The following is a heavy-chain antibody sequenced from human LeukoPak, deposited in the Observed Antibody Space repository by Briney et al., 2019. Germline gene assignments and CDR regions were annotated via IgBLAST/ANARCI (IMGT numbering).Heavy chain of an antibody. CDR3: ARGRANWDYDFDF. D-gene: IGHD1-7*01. J-gene: IGHJ4*02. V-gene: IGHV4-34*01. CDR1: GASFVGRH. Sequence: PSGTLSLTCAVYGASFVGRHWSWIRQPPGKGLEWLGEASHAGITNYNPSLKSRVSISVDTSKDQFSLKLASVTAADTAIYYCARGRANWDYDFDFWGPGTLVTVSS. CDR2: ASHAGIT.